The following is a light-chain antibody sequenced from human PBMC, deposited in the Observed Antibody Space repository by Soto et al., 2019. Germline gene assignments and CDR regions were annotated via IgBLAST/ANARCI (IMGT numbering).Light chain of an antibody. V-gene: IGLV2-23*01. CDR1: SSDVGSYNL. Sequence: QSVLTQPASVSGSPGPSITISCTGTSSDVGSYNLVSWYQQHPGTAPRLLIYEGTKRPPGVSSHFSGSKSGNTAALTISGLQTEDEADYYCCSYAGTNTVVFGGGTKLTVL. CDR3: CSYAGTNTVV. CDR2: EGT. J-gene: IGLJ2*01.